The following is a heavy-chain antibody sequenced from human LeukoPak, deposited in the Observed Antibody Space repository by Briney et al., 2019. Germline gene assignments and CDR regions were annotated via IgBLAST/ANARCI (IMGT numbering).Heavy chain of an antibody. J-gene: IGHJ4*02. CDR3: ARDFGGNSDLDY. CDR1: GFTFNSYT. Sequence: GGSLRLSCAASGFTFNSYTMNWVRQAPGKGLEWVSAITSSSASIYYAHSVQGRFTISRDNAKNSLYLQMNSLRAKDTAVYYCARDFGGNSDLDYWGQGTLVTVSS. CDR2: ITSSSASI. V-gene: IGHV3-21*01. D-gene: IGHD4-23*01.